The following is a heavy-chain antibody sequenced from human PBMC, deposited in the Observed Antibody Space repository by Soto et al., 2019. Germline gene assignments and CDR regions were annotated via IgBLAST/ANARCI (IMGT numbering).Heavy chain of an antibody. CDR3: AKLYSTSWFGNWFDS. D-gene: IGHD2-2*01. J-gene: IGHJ5*01. V-gene: IGHV4-59*11. CDR2: IYHSGST. CDR1: GGSITGHY. Sequence: QVQLQESGPGLVTPSETLSLTCSVSGGSITGHYWNWIRQPPGKGLEWIGYIYHSGSTTYNPSLSSRVTISVDTSKNQFSLKLSSVTAADTAMYYCAKLYSTSWFGNWFDSWGQGSLVTVSS.